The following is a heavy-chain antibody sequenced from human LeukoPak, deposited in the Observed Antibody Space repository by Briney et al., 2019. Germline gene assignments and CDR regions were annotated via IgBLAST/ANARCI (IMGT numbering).Heavy chain of an antibody. CDR3: ARESSQNYYYYYMDV. CDR2: IIPIFGTA. V-gene: IGHV1-69*13. D-gene: IGHD3-10*01. J-gene: IGHJ6*03. CDR1: GYTFTSYD. Sequence: SVKVSCKASGYTFTSYDINWVRQATGQGLEWMGGIIPIFGTASYAQKFQGRVTITADESTSTAYMELSSQRSEDTAVYYCARESSQNYYYYYMDVWGKGTTVTISS.